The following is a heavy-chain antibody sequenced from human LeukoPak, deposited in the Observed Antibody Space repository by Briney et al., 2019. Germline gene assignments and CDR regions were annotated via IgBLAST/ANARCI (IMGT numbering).Heavy chain of an antibody. CDR3: AKASGSRPL. CDR1: GFTFNKYA. D-gene: IGHD1-26*01. V-gene: IGHV3-23*01. J-gene: IGHJ4*02. Sequence: GGSLRLSCAASGFTFNKYAMHWVRQGPGKGLEWVSTISGSGDSTYYADSVKGRFTISRDNSKNTLYLQMNSLRAEDTAVYYCAKASGSRPLWGQGTLVTVSS. CDR2: ISGSGDST.